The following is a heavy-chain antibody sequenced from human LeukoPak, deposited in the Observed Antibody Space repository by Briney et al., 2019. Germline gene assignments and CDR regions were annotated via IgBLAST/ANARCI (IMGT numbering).Heavy chain of an antibody. D-gene: IGHD3-22*01. CDR3: ARCISSCFYEE. CDR2: INSDGSTT. CDR1: GFTFSSYW. V-gene: IGHV3-74*01. Sequence: GGSLRLSCAASGFTFSSYWMHWVRQAPGKGLVWVSRINSDGSTTSHADSVKGRFIISRDNAKNSLYLQMSNLTDEDTAVYYCARCISSCFYEEWGQGTLVIVSS. J-gene: IGHJ4*02.